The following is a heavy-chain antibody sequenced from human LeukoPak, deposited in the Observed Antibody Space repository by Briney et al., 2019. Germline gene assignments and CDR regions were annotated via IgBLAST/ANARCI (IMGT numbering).Heavy chain of an antibody. CDR2: INPNSGGT. D-gene: IGHD2-15*01. CDR1: GYTFTSYY. J-gene: IGHJ5*02. V-gene: IGHV1-2*06. CDR3: AREFVVVVAAFEP. Sequence: ASVKVSCKASGYTFTSYYMHWVRQAPGQGLEWMGRINPNSGGTNYAQKFQGRVTMTRDTSISTAYMELSRLRSDDTAVYYCAREFVVVVAAFEPWGQGTLVTVSS.